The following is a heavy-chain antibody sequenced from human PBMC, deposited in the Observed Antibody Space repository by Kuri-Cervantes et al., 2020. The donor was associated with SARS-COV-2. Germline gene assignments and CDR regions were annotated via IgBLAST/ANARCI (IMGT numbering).Heavy chain of an antibody. J-gene: IGHJ4*02. V-gene: IGHV3-11*04. D-gene: IGHD1-26*01. CDR1: GFTFSDYY. CDR2: ISSSSSTI. CDR3: ARVVLWELGNLDY. Sequence: GESLKISCAASGFTFSDYYMSWIRQAPGKGLEWVSYISSSSSTIYYADSVKGRFTISRDNAKNSLYLQMNSLRDEDTAVYYCARVVLWELGNLDYWGQGTLVTVSS.